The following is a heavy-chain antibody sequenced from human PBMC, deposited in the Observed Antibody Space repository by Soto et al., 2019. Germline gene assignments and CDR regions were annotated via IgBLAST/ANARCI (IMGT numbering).Heavy chain of an antibody. CDR1: GVSISSGGYS. CDR2: IFHSVTT. J-gene: IGHJ5*02. Sequence: QVQLQESGSGLVKPSQTLSLTCEVSGVSISSGGYSWSWIRQSPGKGLEWMGYIFHSVTTDYNPSLKSRLTISVDKSKNQCSLRLRSVTAADTALYYCARAGGSGPLDDWFDPWGQGTLVTVSS. CDR3: ARAGGSGPLDDWFDP. D-gene: IGHD3-10*01. V-gene: IGHV4-30-2*06.